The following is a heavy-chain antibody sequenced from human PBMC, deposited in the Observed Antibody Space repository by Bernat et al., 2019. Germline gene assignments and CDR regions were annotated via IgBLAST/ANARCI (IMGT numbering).Heavy chain of an antibody. CDR3: ASTIAVARGFDY. CDR1: GFTFSSYA. J-gene: IGHJ4*02. D-gene: IGHD6-19*01. Sequence: QVQLVESGGGVVQPGRSLRLSCAASGFTFSSYAMHWVRQAPGKGLEWVAVISYDGSNKYYADSVKGRFTISRDNSKNTLYLQMNSLRAEDTAVYYCASTIAVARGFDYRGQGTLVTVSS. CDR2: ISYDGSNK. V-gene: IGHV3-30-3*01.